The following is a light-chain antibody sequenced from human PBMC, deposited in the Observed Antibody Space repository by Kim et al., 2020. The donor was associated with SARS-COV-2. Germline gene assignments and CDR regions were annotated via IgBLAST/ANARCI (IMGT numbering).Light chain of an antibody. CDR2: GRN. V-gene: IGLV3-19*01. CDR1: SLRSYY. Sequence: SSELTQDPAVSVASGQTVSITCQGDSLRSYYATWYQQKPRQAPVLVIYGRNNRPSGIPDRFSGSASGNTASLTISGAQAEDEADFYCQSRDSGGNVVFGGETQLTVL. CDR3: QSRDSGGNVV. J-gene: IGLJ2*01.